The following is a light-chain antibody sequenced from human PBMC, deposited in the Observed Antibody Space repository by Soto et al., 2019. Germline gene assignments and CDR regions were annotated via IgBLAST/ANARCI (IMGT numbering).Light chain of an antibody. CDR3: AAWDDSLSGWV. J-gene: IGLJ3*02. CDR2: SNN. V-gene: IGLV1-47*02. CDR1: SSNIGSNY. Sequence: QSVLTQPASVSGSPGQSITISCSGSSSNIGSNYVYWYQQLPGTAPKLLIYSNNQRPSGVPDRFSGSKSGTSASLAISGLRSEDEADYYCAAWDDSLSGWVFGGGTKLTVL.